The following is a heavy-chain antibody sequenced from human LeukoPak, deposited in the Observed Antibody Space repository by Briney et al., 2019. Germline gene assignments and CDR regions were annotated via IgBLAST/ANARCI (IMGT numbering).Heavy chain of an antibody. Sequence: GGSLRLSCAGSGFTFSSYAMSWVRQAPGKGLEWVSVIYSGGSTYYADSVKGRFTISRDNSKNTLYLQMNSLRAEDTAVYYCASTGAGAFDYWGQGTLVTVSS. CDR1: GFTFSSYA. CDR3: ASTGAGAFDY. J-gene: IGHJ4*02. V-gene: IGHV3-53*01. CDR2: IYSGGST. D-gene: IGHD1-14*01.